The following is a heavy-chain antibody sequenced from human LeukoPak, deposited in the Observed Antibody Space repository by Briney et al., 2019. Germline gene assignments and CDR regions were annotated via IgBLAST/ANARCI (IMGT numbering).Heavy chain of an antibody. CDR3: ARVIGGSGSYYNVGFDY. V-gene: IGHV4-39*07. D-gene: IGHD3-10*01. Sequence: SETLSLTCTVSGGSISSSSYYWGWIRQPPGKGLEWIGSIYYSGSTNNNPSLKSRVSISVDTSKNQFYLKLSSVTAADTAVYYCARVIGGSGSYYNVGFDYWGQGTLVTVSS. CDR2: IYYSGST. J-gene: IGHJ4*02. CDR1: GGSISSSSYY.